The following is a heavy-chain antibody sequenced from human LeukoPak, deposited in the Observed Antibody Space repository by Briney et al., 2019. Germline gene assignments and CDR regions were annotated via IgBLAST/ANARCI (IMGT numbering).Heavy chain of an antibody. V-gene: IGHV4-4*02. Sequence: PSGTLSLTCAVSGGSISSSNWWSWVRQPPGKGLEWIGEIYHSGSTNYNPSLKSRVTISVDKSKNQFSLKLSSVTAADTAVYYCAREPPPIAVAANGYGYWGQGTLVAVSS. D-gene: IGHD6-19*01. CDR1: GGSISSSNW. CDR2: IYHSGST. CDR3: AREPPPIAVAANGYGY. J-gene: IGHJ4*02.